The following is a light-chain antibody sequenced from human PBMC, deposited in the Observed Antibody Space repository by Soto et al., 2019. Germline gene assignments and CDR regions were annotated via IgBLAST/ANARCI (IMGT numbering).Light chain of an antibody. V-gene: IGKV3D-11*02. CDR2: GAS. J-gene: IGKJ4*01. CDR1: QMVSSY. Sequence: EIVLTQSPATLSLSTGERATLSCRAIQMVSSYIAWYQKKPGQAPRLLIDGASNRAKGIPVRFSGSVSGKHLTMTISRLEPEAFEIKYCQQRSNWQITLGGGTKLEIK. CDR3: QQRSNWQIT.